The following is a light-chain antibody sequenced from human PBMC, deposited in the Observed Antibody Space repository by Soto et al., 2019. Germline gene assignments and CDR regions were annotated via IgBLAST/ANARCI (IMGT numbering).Light chain of an antibody. CDR2: DTS. J-gene: IGKJ1*01. CDR1: QSVSSSF. Sequence: ESVLTQSPGTLSLSPGERATLSCMASQSVSSSFLAWYQQKPGQAPRLLIYDTSHRATGIPARFSGSGSGTDFTLTISSLEPEDFAVYYCQQRSTSPKTFGQGTKVDIK. V-gene: IGKV3-11*01. CDR3: QQRSTSPKT.